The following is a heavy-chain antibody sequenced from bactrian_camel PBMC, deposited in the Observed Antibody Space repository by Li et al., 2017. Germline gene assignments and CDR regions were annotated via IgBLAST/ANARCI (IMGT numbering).Heavy chain of an antibody. D-gene: IGHD1*01. CDR3: TADTGFGCVIGPGYTEYNS. Sequence: VQLVESGGGSVQAGGSLRLSCVASGSTAATNNIGWFRQVPGKGLEWVSTIYTADGRANSADSVKDRFTVSRDNAKNMVSLQMNSLKPEDTAMYYCTADTGFGCVIGPGYTEYNSWGQGTQVTVS. CDR2: IYTADGRA. V-gene: IGHV3S40*01. CDR1: GSTAATNN. J-gene: IGHJ6*01.